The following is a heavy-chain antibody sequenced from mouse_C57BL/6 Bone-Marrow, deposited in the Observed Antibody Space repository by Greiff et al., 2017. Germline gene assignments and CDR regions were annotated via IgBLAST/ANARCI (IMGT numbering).Heavy chain of an antibody. J-gene: IGHJ2*01. CDR1: GYAFTNYL. D-gene: IGHD1-1*01. V-gene: IGHV1-54*01. CDR3: ARGSYGSIDY. CDR2: INPGSGGT. Sequence: QVQLKQSGAELVRPGTSVKVSCKASGYAFTNYLIEWVKQRPGQGLEWIGVINPGSGGTNYNEKFKGKATLTADKSSSTAYMQLSSLTSEDSAVYFCARGSYGSIDYWGQGTTLTVSS.